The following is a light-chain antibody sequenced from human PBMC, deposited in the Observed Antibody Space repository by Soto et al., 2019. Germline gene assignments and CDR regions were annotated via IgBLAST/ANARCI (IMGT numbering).Light chain of an antibody. J-gene: IGLJ1*01. Sequence: QLVLTQPPSTSGTPGQRVTISCSGSSSNIGSHTVHWYQQFPGTAPKLLIYSNHQRPAGVPDRFSGSRSGTSGSLAISGLQSEDEASYYCAAWDDSLNGYVFGTGTKLTVL. CDR2: SNH. CDR1: SSNIGSHT. V-gene: IGLV1-44*01. CDR3: AAWDDSLNGYV.